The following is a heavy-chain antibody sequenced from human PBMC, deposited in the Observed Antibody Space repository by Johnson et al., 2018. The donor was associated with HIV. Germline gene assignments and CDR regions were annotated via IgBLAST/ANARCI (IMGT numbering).Heavy chain of an antibody. Sequence: VQLVESGGGVVQPGRSLRLSCVASRFTFSSYGMHWVRQAPGKGLLWVAVISYDGANKYYADSVKGRFTISRDNSKNNVYLQMNSLSAEDTAVYYCARDEVAGAFDIWGQGTMVTVSS. CDR3: ARDEVAGAFDI. CDR2: ISYDGANK. V-gene: IGHV3-30*03. CDR1: RFTFSSYG. J-gene: IGHJ3*02.